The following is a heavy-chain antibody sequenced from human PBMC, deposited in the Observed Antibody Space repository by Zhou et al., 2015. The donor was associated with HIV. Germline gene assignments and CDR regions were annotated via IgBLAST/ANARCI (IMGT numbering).Heavy chain of an antibody. D-gene: IGHD2-15*01. CDR3: ATVLFFFYNSAGYMPI. Sequence: QVQLVQSGAEVRDPGSSVKVSCKVSGYTLSRLSIQWVRQTPGKGLECLATFDPDDGETIYAQKFQGRITMTHDTSTDTVYMEMSSLRSDDTAIYFCATVLFFFYNSAGYMPIWGQGTLVTVSS. J-gene: IGHJ4*02. CDR2: FDPDDGET. V-gene: IGHV1-24*01. CDR1: GYTLSRLS.